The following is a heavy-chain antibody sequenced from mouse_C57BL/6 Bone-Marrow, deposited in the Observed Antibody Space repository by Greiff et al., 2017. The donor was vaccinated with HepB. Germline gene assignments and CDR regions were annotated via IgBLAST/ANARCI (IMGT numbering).Heavy chain of an antibody. Sequence: QVHVKQSGAELVRPGTSVKVSCKASGYAFTNYLIEWVKQRPGQGLEWIGVINPGSGGTNYNEKFKGKATLTADKSSSTAYMQLSSLTSEDSAVYFCARWGLLPRSYFDYWGQGTTLTVSS. V-gene: IGHV1-54*01. CDR3: ARWGLLPRSYFDY. J-gene: IGHJ2*01. D-gene: IGHD1-1*01. CDR2: INPGSGGT. CDR1: GYAFTNYL.